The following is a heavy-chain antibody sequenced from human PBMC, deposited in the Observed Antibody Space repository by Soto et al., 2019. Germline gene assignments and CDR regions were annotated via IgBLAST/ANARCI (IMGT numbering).Heavy chain of an antibody. D-gene: IGHD3-3*01. Sequence: PGGSLRLSCAASVFTFSSYGMRWVRQAPGKGLEWVAVISYDGSNKYYADSVKGRFTISRDNSKNTLYLQMNSLRAEDTAVYYCAKALYDFWSGYYQYYYYYGMDVWGQGTTVTVSS. CDR1: VFTFSSYG. J-gene: IGHJ6*02. CDR3: AKALYDFWSGYYQYYYYYGMDV. CDR2: ISYDGSNK. V-gene: IGHV3-30*18.